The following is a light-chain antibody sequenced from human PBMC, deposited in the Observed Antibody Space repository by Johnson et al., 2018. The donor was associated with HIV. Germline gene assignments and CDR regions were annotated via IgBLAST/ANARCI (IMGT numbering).Light chain of an antibody. CDR3: GTWDSSLSAGV. CDR1: SSNIGKNY. J-gene: IGLJ1*01. CDR2: GNN. V-gene: IGLV1-51*01. Sequence: QSVLTQPPSVSAAPGQKVTISCSGSSSNIGKNYVSWYQHLPGTAPKLLIYGNNRRPSGTPDRFSGSKSGTSATLGITGLQTGDEADYYCGTWDSSLSAGVFGTGTTVIVL.